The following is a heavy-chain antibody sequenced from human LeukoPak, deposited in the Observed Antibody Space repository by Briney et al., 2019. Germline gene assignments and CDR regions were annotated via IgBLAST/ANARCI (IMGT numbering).Heavy chain of an antibody. CDR2: ISAYNGNT. CDR1: GYTFTGYY. D-gene: IGHD6-19*01. V-gene: IGHV1-18*04. J-gene: IGHJ6*02. Sequence: ASVKVSCKASGYTFTGYYMHWVRQAPGQGLEWMEWISAYNGNTNYAQKLQGRVTMTTDTSTSTAYMELRSLRSDDTAVYYCAREEQWLVEDYYYYGMDVWGQGTTVTVSS. CDR3: AREEQWLVEDYYYYGMDV.